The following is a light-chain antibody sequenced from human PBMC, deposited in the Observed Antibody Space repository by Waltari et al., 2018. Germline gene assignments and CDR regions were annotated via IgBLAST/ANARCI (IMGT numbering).Light chain of an antibody. V-gene: IGKV1-9*01. CDR3: LQLNSYPGS. CDR2: AAS. J-gene: IGKJ3*01. CDR1: QGLGSY. Sequence: DIQLTQSPSFLSASVGDRVTITCRARQGLGSYLAWYQQKPGTAPKLLIYAASTLQSGVPSRFSGSGSGTDFTLTISSLQPEDFATYYCLQLNSYPGSFGPGTKVDVK.